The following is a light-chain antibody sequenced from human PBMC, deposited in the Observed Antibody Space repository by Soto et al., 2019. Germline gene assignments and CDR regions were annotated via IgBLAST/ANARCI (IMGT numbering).Light chain of an antibody. J-gene: IGKJ1*01. CDR2: KAS. CDR1: QSISSC. V-gene: IGKV1-5*03. CDR3: QKYNSYSGM. Sequence: DIQMTHSPSTLSASVLYIVTITFRASQSISSCLAWYQQKPGKAPKLLIYKASSLESGVPSRFSGSGSGTEFTLTISSLQPDDFATYYCQKYNSYSGMFGQGTKVDIK.